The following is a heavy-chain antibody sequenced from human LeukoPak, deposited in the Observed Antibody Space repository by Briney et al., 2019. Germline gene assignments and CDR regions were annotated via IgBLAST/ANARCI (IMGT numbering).Heavy chain of an antibody. V-gene: IGHV3-7*01. D-gene: IGHD3-16*02. CDR1: GFTFSSYW. Sequence: GGSLRLSCAASGFTFSSYWMSWVRQAPGKGLEWVANIKQDGSEKYYVDSVKGRFTISRDNAKNSLYLQMNSLRAEDTAVYYCARGWDYDYVWGSYRYTGVAFDYWGQGTLVTVSS. CDR3: ARGWDYDYVWGSYRYTGVAFDY. J-gene: IGHJ4*02. CDR2: IKQDGSEK.